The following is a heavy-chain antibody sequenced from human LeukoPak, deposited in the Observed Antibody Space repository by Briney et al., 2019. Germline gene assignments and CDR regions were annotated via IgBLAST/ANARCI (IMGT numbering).Heavy chain of an antibody. CDR2: ITTSSSYM. D-gene: IGHD3-10*01. CDR1: GFTFSAYN. J-gene: IGHJ3*02. CDR3: ARASVNNWFFDI. V-gene: IGHV3-21*04. Sequence: GGSLRLSCAASGFTFSAYNMNWVRRTPGKGLEWVSSITTSSSYMFYADSVRGRFTISRDNAKNSLFLQMNSLRAEDTALYFCARASVNNWFFDIWGQGTMVTVSS.